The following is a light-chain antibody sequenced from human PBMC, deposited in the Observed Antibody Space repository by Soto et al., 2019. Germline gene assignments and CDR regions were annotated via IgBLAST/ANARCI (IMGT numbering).Light chain of an antibody. CDR3: CSYAGSYTHV. Sequence: QSVLTQPRSVSGSPGQSVTFSCTVTGSDVGAYIYVSWYQQHPGKAPKLIIYDVIKRPSGVPDRFSGSKSGNTASLTISGLQAEDEADYYCCSYAGSYTHVFGTGTKVTVL. CDR1: GSDVGAYIY. CDR2: DVI. J-gene: IGLJ1*01. V-gene: IGLV2-11*01.